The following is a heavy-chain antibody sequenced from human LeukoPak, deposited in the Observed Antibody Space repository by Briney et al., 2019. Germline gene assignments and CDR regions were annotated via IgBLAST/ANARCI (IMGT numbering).Heavy chain of an antibody. Sequence: PGGSLRLSCAASGFTFSSYAMHWVRQAPGKGLEWVAVISYDGSNKYYADSVKGRFTISRDNSKNTLYLQMNSLRAEDTAVYYCARDPSQQLADGTTTVRYGMDVWGQGTTVTVSS. D-gene: IGHD6-13*01. CDR1: GFTFSSYA. CDR3: ARDPSQQLADGTTTVRYGMDV. CDR2: ISYDGSNK. J-gene: IGHJ6*02. V-gene: IGHV3-30-3*01.